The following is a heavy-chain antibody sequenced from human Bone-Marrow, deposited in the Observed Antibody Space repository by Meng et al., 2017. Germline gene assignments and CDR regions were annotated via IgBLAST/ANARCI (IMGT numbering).Heavy chain of an antibody. CDR1: GGSVSSGSYY. J-gene: IGHJ4*02. CDR2: IYYSGST. V-gene: IGHV4-39*07. CDR3: GGSSGYPIDY. Sequence: SETLSLTCTVSGGSVSSGSYYWSWIRQPPGKGLEWIGSIYYSGSTYYNPSLKSRVTISVDTSKNQFSLKLSSVTAADTAVYYCGGSSGYPIDYWGQGTLVTVSS. D-gene: IGHD3-22*01.